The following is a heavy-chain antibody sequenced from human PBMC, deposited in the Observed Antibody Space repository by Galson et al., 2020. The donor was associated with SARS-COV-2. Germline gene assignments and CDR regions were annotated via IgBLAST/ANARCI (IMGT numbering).Heavy chain of an antibody. CDR1: GGSINSHY. J-gene: IGHJ2*01. V-gene: IGHV4-59*11. CDR2: IHYSGIT. CDR3: ARGEYYDHWYFDL. D-gene: IGHD3-22*01. Sequence: SETLSLTCTVSGGSINSHYWSWIRQPPGKGLEWIGYIHYSGITKYNPSLKSRVTILVDTSNNQFPLKLTSVTAADTAVYYCARGEYYDHWYFDLWGSGTLATVSS.